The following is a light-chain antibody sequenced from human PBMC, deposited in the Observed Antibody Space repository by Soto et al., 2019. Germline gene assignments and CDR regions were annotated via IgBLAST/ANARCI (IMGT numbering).Light chain of an antibody. Sequence: EIVMTQSPATLSVSPGERATLSCRASQSVSSNLAWYQQKPGQAPRLLIYGASTRATGIPARFSGSGSGTEFTLTISSLKSEDFAVYYCQHQRTFGQGTKVDI. J-gene: IGKJ1*01. CDR2: GAS. CDR3: QHQRT. CDR1: QSVSSN. V-gene: IGKV3-15*01.